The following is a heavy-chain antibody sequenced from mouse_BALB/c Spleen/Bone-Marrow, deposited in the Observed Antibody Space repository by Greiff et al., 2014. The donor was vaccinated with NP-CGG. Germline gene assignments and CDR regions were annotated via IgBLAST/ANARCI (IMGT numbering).Heavy chain of an antibody. CDR1: GITVSSYT. CDR2: ITGGGTT. D-gene: IGHD1-2*01. Sequence: EVQLVESGGGLVKPGESLKFSCAASGITVSSYTMSWVRQTPEKRLEWVASITGGGTTYYPDSVKGRFTIFRDNARNILYLQVSSLRSEDTAIYYCARHYGYVDAMDYWGQGTSVTVSS. CDR3: ARHYGYVDAMDY. J-gene: IGHJ4*01. V-gene: IGHV5-6-5*01.